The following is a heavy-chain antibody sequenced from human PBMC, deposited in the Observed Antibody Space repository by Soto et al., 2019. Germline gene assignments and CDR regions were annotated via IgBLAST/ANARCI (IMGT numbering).Heavy chain of an antibody. CDR1: GGTFSSYA. CDR3: ARDRHYYDSSGYIPPWFDY. D-gene: IGHD3-22*01. V-gene: IGHV1-69*13. J-gene: IGHJ4*02. CDR2: IIPIFGTA. Sequence: GASVKVSCKASGGTFSSYAISWVRQAPGQGLEWMGGIIPIFGTANYAQKFQGRVTITADESTSPAYMELSSLRSEDTAVYYCARDRHYYDSSGYIPPWFDYWGQGTLVTVSS.